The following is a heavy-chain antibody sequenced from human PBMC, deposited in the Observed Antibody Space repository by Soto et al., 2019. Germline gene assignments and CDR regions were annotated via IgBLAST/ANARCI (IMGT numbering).Heavy chain of an antibody. V-gene: IGHV4-4*07. D-gene: IGHD6-13*01. CDR2: IYSSGTT. Sequence: LSLTCSVSGGSTSGHYWSWIRLPAGRRLQWVGRIYSSGTTNYNPSLKSRVRMSVDTDRNSFSLRLDSVTAADTAVYYCARNFDIAATGTAFDSWGRGVLVTVSS. CDR1: GGSTSGHY. J-gene: IGHJ4*02. CDR3: ARNFDIAATGTAFDS.